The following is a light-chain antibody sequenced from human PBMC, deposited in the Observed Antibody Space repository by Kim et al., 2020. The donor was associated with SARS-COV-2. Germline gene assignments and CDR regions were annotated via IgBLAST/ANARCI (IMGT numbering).Light chain of an antibody. CDR3: ETWDSNISV. CDR1: RGHSNNI. J-gene: IGLJ3*02. CDR2: LENSGSY. V-gene: IGLV4-60*03. Sequence: SGDLTCTRSRGHSNNIIAWHQQQPGKAPRFLMKLENSGSYNKGSGVPDRFSGSRSGADRYLTISTLQSEDEADYYCETWDSNISVFGGGTQLTVL.